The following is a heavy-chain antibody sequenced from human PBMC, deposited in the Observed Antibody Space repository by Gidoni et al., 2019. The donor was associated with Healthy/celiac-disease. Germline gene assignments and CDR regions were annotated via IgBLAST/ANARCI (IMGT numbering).Heavy chain of an antibody. Sequence: QVQLQQWGAGLLKPSETLSLTCAVYGGSFSGYYWSWIRQPPGKGLEWIGEINHSGSTNYNPSLKSRVTISVDTSKNQFSLKLSSVTAADTAVYYCARGCWGGSCYRYWGQGTLVTVSS. V-gene: IGHV4-34*01. CDR1: GGSFSGYY. D-gene: IGHD2-15*01. CDR3: ARGCWGGSCYRY. CDR2: INHSGST. J-gene: IGHJ4*02.